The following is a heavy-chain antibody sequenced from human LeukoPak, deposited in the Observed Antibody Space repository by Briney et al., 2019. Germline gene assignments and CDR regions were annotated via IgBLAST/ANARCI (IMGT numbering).Heavy chain of an antibody. D-gene: IGHD5-12*01. CDR3: ARGGYSGYDFFDYHGMDV. CDR1: GFTFSSYW. CDR2: INSDGSSK. V-gene: IGHV3-74*01. J-gene: IGHJ6*02. Sequence: GGSRRLSCAASGFTFSSYWMHGVRQAPGKGRVGVSRINSDGSSKSYADSVKGRFTISRDNDKNTLYMKMNSLRAEETAVYYCARGGYSGYDFFDYHGMDVWGQGTTVTVSS.